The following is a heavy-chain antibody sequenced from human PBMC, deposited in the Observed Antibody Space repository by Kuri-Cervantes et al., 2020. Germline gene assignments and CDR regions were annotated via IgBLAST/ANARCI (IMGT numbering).Heavy chain of an antibody. CDR1: GFTFTSSA. CDR2: IVVGSGNT. Sequence: SVKVSCKASGFTFTSSAVQWVRQARGQRLEWIGWIVVGSGNTNYAQKFQERVTFTRDKSTSTAYMELRSLRSEDTAVYYCAAGPSTPLAGDYWGQGALVTVSS. V-gene: IGHV1-58*01. J-gene: IGHJ4*02. D-gene: IGHD5/OR15-5a*01. CDR3: AAGPSTPLAGDY.